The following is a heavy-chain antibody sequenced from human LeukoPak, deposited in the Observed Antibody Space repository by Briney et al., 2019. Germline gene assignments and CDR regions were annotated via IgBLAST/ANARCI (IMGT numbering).Heavy chain of an antibody. CDR2: INWKTGNG. V-gene: IGHV3-9*01. J-gene: IGHJ2*01. CDR1: GFDFDDYA. Sequence: GRSLRLSCAVSGFDFDDYAMHWVRQAPGRGLEWVSGINWKTGNGIYADSVKGRFTISRDNAKNSLYLQMSSLRAEDTALYYCTRRAARWQFDLWGRGTLLTVSS. D-gene: IGHD5-24*01. CDR3: TRRAARWQFDL.